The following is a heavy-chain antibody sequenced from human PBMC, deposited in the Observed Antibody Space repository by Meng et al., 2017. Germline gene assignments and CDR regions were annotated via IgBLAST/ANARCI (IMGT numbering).Heavy chain of an antibody. CDR3: ARKQWLVPTYYYYGMDV. CDR2: ISGSGGST. CDR1: GFTFSSYA. D-gene: IGHD6-19*01. V-gene: IGHV3-23*01. J-gene: IGHJ6*02. Sequence: GESLKISCAASGFTFSSYAMSWVRQAPGKGLEWVSAISGSGGSTYYADSVKGRFTISRDNSKNTLYLQMNSLRAEDTAVYYCARKQWLVPTYYYYGMDVWGQGTTVTVSS.